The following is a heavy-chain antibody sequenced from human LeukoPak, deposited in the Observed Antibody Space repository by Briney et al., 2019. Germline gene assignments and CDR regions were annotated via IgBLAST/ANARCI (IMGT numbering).Heavy chain of an antibody. Sequence: ASVKVSCKASGYTFTGYYMHWVRQAPGQGLEWMGWINPNSGGTNYAQKFQGRVTMTRDTSISTAYMELSRLRSDDTAVYYCARDQYDYVWGSYSLFDIWGQGTMVTVSS. CDR3: ARDQYDYVWGSYSLFDI. V-gene: IGHV1-2*02. D-gene: IGHD3-16*01. J-gene: IGHJ3*02. CDR2: INPNSGGT. CDR1: GYTFTGYY.